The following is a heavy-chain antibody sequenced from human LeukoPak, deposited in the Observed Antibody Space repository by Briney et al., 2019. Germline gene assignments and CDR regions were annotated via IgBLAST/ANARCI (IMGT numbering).Heavy chain of an antibody. CDR3: AKDLNPRYYDSCGYLAFDI. D-gene: IGHD3-22*01. V-gene: IGHV3-23*01. Sequence: GGSLRLSCAASGFTFSSYAMNWVRQAPGKGLEWISSISGSGDNTYYADSVKGRFTISRDNSKNTLYLQMNSLRAEDTAVYYCAKDLNPRYYDSCGYLAFDIWGQGTMVTVSS. J-gene: IGHJ3*02. CDR1: GFTFSSYA. CDR2: ISGSGDNT.